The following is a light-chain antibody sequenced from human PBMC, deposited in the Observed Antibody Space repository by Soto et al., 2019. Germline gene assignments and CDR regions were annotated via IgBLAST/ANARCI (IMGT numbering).Light chain of an antibody. V-gene: IGKV3-11*01. CDR1: QSVRSH. CDR2: DAS. J-gene: IGKJ5*01. Sequence: DTVLTQSPAILSLSPGETATLSCRASQSVRSHLAWYQQRPGQPPRLLIYDASYRATGVPLRFSGSGSGTEFTLTISSLESGDSAIYYCQQRSDWPPITFGQGTRLEIK. CDR3: QQRSDWPPIT.